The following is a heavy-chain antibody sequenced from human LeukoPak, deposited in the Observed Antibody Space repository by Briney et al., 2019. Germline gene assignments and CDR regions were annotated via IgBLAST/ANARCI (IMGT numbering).Heavy chain of an antibody. CDR1: GGSISDNDYS. CDR2: IHCSGTT. V-gene: IGHV4-39*01. Sequence: PSETLSLTCNVSGGSISDNDYSWDWIRQPPGKGLEWMGCIHCSGTTYSNPSLKSRIFISVDTSKSQFSLKLRSVTAADTAVYYCARRYYFVSGSYYPFDFWGQGTLVTVSS. J-gene: IGHJ4*02. D-gene: IGHD3-10*01. CDR3: ARRYYFVSGSYYPFDF.